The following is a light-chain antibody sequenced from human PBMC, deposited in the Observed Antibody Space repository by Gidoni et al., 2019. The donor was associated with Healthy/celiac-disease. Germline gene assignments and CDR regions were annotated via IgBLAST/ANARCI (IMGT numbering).Light chain of an antibody. V-gene: IGKV3-15*01. J-gene: IGKJ2*01. Sequence: EIVMTQSPATLSVSPGERATLSCRASQSVNSNLAWYQQKPGQAPRLLIYGASTRATGIPARFSGSVSGTEFTLTISSLQSEDFAVYYCQQYNNWTPYTFXXXTKLEIK. CDR3: QQYNNWTPYT. CDR1: QSVNSN. CDR2: GAS.